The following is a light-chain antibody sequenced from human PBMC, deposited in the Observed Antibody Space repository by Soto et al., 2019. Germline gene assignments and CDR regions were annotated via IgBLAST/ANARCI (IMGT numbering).Light chain of an antibody. CDR2: GAS. CDR3: QQYGSPPLT. Sequence: EIVLTQSPGTLSLSPGERATLSCRASQSVSSSNLAWYQQKPGQAPRLLIYGASTRATAIPDRFSGSGSGTDYTLIISRLEPEDFAVYHCQQYGSPPLTFGGGTKVEIK. J-gene: IGKJ4*01. CDR1: QSVSSSN. V-gene: IGKV3-20*01.